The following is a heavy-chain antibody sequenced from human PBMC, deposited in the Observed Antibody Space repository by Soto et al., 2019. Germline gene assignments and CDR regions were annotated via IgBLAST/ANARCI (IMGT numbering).Heavy chain of an antibody. CDR2: IYYSGST. Sequence: PSETLSLTCTVSGGSISSGDYYWSWIRQPPGKGLEWIGYIYYSGSTYYNPSLKSRVTISVDTSKNQFSLKLSSVTAADTAVYYCVRVTATAEEQYYFDYWGQGTLVTVSS. D-gene: IGHD5-18*01. CDR1: GGSISSGDYY. J-gene: IGHJ4*02. V-gene: IGHV4-30-4*01. CDR3: VRVTATAEEQYYFDY.